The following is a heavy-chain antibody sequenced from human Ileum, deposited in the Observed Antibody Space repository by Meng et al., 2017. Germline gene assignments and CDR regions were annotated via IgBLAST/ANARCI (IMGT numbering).Heavy chain of an antibody. J-gene: IGHJ4*02. CDR2: LSGNSNT. D-gene: IGHD3-9*01. Sequence: EVQLLESGGGFVQPGGSVRLSCTASGFTFSSYGMSWVRQAPGKGLEWVSGLSGNSNTYYAESVMGRFAISRDNSKNTLYLQMNSLKAEDTAVYYCARGIGTHGRYYSDYWGQGTLVTVSS. V-gene: IGHV3-23*03. CDR3: ARGIGTHGRYYSDY. CDR1: GFTFSSYG.